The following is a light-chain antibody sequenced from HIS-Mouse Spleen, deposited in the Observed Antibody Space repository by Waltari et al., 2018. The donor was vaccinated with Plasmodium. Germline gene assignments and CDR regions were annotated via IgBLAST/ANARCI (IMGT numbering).Light chain of an antibody. V-gene: IGLV2-11*01. CDR1: SSDVGGYNY. Sequence: QSALTQPRSVSGSPGQYVTISCTGTSSDVGGYNYVPWYQQLPGKAPKLMIYDVSKRPSGVPDRFSGSKSGNTASLTISGLQAEDEADYYCCSYAGSYTYVFGTGTKVTVL. CDR3: CSYAGSYTYV. CDR2: DVS. J-gene: IGLJ1*01.